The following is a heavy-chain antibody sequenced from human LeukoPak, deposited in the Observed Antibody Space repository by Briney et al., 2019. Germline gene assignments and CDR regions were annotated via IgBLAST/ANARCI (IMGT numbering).Heavy chain of an antibody. J-gene: IGHJ4*02. Sequence: GGSLRLSCAASGFTFSSYGMHWVRQAPGKGLEWVAVISYDGSNKYYADSVKGRFTISRDNSKNTLYLQMNSLRAEDTAVYYCAKDRGGDIVVVPAAIKYYFDYWGRGTLVTVSS. CDR2: ISYDGSNK. D-gene: IGHD2-2*01. V-gene: IGHV3-30*18. CDR1: GFTFSSYG. CDR3: AKDRGGDIVVVPAAIKYYFDY.